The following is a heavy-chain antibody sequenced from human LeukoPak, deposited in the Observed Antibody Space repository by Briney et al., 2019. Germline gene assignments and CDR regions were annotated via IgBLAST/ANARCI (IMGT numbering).Heavy chain of an antibody. Sequence: SVKVSCKASGGTFSSYAISWARQAPGQGLGWMGGIIPIFGTANYAQKFQGRVTITTDESTSTAYMELSSLRSEDTAVYYCARSAGVFFGVVDYYYYYYMDVWGKGPRSPSP. CDR2: IIPIFGTA. J-gene: IGHJ6*03. CDR3: ARSAGVFFGVVDYYYYYYMDV. CDR1: GGTFSSYA. D-gene: IGHD3-3*01. V-gene: IGHV1-69*05.